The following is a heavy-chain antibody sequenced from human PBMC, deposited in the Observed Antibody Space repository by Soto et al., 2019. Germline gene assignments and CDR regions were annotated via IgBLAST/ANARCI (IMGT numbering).Heavy chain of an antibody. Sequence: QLQESGPGLVKPSGTLSLTCAVSGDSVSTNYWWGWVRQSPVTGLEWIGDMSHSGTTNYSPSLKIPVPLSVDSSKTQFSLELKSVTAADTAVYFCGMSRGWYTLHSWGQGTLVTVSS. V-gene: IGHV4-4*02. J-gene: IGHJ4*02. CDR1: GDSVSTNYW. D-gene: IGHD6-19*01. CDR2: MSHSGTT. CDR3: GMSRGWYTLHS.